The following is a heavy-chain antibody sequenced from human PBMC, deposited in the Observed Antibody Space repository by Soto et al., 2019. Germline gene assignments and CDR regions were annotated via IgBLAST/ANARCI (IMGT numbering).Heavy chain of an antibody. CDR3: ACWGHIVPVDHSDFDR. D-gene: IGHD2-8*02. Sequence: GGSLRLSCAASGFPFTNYWMNWVRQTPGKGLMWVSRISPDGSDVGYADSVEGRFTVSRDNAKNTLYLQMHSLRAEDTAMYYCACWGHIVPVDHSDFDRWGQGTRVTVSS. V-gene: IGHV3-74*01. CDR1: GFPFTNYW. J-gene: IGHJ4*02. CDR2: ISPDGSDV.